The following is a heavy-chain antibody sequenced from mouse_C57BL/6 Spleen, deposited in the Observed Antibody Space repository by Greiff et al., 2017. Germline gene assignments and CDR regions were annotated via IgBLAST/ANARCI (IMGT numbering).Heavy chain of an antibody. D-gene: IGHD2-4*01. Sequence: QVQLKQSGAELVRPGTSVKVSCKASGYAFTNYLIEWVKQRPGQGLEWIGVINPGSGGTNYNEKFKGKATLTADKSSSTAYMQLSSLTSEDSAVYCCARSGDYDFDYWGQGTTLTVSS. V-gene: IGHV1-54*01. CDR3: ARSGDYDFDY. J-gene: IGHJ2*01. CDR2: INPGSGGT. CDR1: GYAFTNYL.